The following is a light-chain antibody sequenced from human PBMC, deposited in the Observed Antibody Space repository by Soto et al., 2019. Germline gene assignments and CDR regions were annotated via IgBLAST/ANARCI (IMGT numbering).Light chain of an antibody. Sequence: EVVLTQSPGTLPLSPGERATLSCRASQSISSSFSTWYQQKPGQAPRLLIYGASTRATGIPARFSGSGSGTEFTLTISSLQSEDFAVYYCQQYNNWPPWTFGQGTKVDIK. CDR3: QQYNNWPPWT. J-gene: IGKJ1*01. CDR2: GAS. V-gene: IGKV3-15*01. CDR1: QSISSS.